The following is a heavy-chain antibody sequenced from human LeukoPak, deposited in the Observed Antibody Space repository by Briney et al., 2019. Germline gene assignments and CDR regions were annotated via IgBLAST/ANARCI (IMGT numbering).Heavy chain of an antibody. V-gene: IGHV3-21*01. Sequence: GGSLRLSCAASGFTFSSYSMNWVRQAPGKGLEWVSSISSSSSYIYYADSVEGRFTISRDNAKNSLYLQMNSLRAEDTAVYYCARQHLLLLWFGSGSYFDYWGQGTLVTVSS. D-gene: IGHD3-10*01. CDR3: ARQHLLLLWFGSGSYFDY. CDR1: GFTFSSYS. J-gene: IGHJ4*02. CDR2: ISSSSSYI.